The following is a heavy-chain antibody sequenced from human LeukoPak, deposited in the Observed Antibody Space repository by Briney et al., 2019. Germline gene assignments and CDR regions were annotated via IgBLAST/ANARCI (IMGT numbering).Heavy chain of an antibody. J-gene: IGHJ3*02. D-gene: IGHD3-16*01. CDR2: IYYGGST. V-gene: IGHV4-59*01. CDR3: ARDSPPYDYVWGSYSDAFDI. Sequence: SETLSLTCTVSGGSISSYYWSWIRQPPGKGLEWIGYIYYGGSTNYNPSLKSRVTISVDTSKNQFSLKLSSVTAADTAVYYCARDSPPYDYVWGSYSDAFDIWGQGTMVTVSS. CDR1: GGSISSYY.